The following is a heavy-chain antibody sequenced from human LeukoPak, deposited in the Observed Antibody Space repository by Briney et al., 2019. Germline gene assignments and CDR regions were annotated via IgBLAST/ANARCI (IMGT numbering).Heavy chain of an antibody. Sequence: GGSLRLSCAASGFTFSTYAMSWVRQAPGKGLEWVSVISGSSSSTYYADSVKGRFTISRDNSKNTLYLQMNSLRAEDTAVYYCATPYYYGSGSYWPSDYWGQGTLVTVSS. V-gene: IGHV3-23*01. CDR3: ATPYYYGSGSYWPSDY. J-gene: IGHJ4*02. CDR2: ISGSSSST. CDR1: GFTFSTYA. D-gene: IGHD3-10*01.